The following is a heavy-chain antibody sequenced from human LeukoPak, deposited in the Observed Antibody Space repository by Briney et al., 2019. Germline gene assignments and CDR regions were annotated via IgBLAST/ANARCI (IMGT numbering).Heavy chain of an antibody. CDR1: GFTFSSYG. J-gene: IGHJ4*02. CDR3: ARVMTTVVGTVEADY. D-gene: IGHD4-11*01. CDR2: ISYDGSNK. V-gene: IGHV3-30*03. Sequence: GGSLRLSCAASGFTFSSYGMHWVRQAPGKGLEWVAVISYDGSNKYYADSVKGRFTISRDNSKNTLYLQMNSLRAEDTAVYYCARVMTTVVGTVEADYWGQGTLVTVSS.